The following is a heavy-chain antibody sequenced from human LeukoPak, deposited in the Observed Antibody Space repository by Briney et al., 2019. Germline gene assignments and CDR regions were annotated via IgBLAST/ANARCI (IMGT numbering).Heavy chain of an antibody. CDR1: GGSINNYY. J-gene: IGHJ5*02. CDR2: IFYSGGT. Sequence: PSETLSLTCTVSGGSINNYYWSWIRQPPGEGLEWIAYIFYSGGTNYNPSLKSRLTISVATSKDQFSLKVTSVTAADTAVYYCARAQLYWRGSSCYPSWFDPWGQGTLVTVSS. CDR3: ARAQLYWRGSSCYPSWFDP. V-gene: IGHV4-59*01. D-gene: IGHD2-15*01.